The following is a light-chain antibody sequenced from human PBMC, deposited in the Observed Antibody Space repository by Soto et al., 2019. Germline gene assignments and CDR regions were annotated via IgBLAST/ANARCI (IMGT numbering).Light chain of an antibody. Sequence: QSVLTQPPSASGTPGQGVTISCSGSSSNIGSNYVYWYQQLPGTAPKLFIYRNNQRPSGVPDRFSGSKSGTSASLGISGLRSEDEADYYCAAWDDSLSGLYVFGTGTKLTVL. CDR3: AAWDDSLSGLYV. CDR2: RNN. V-gene: IGLV1-47*01. J-gene: IGLJ1*01. CDR1: SSNIGSNY.